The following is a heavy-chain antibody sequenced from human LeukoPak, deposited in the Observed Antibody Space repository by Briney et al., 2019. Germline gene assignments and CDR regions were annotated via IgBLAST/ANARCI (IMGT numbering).Heavy chain of an antibody. CDR1: GFTFSGYS. Sequence: GGSLRLSCAASGFTFSGYSMNWVRQAPGKGLEWVSYISSSGSTIYYADSVKGRFTISRDNAKNSLYLQMNSLRAEDTAVYYCARLFRDVTTFDYWGQGTLVTVSS. V-gene: IGHV3-48*04. CDR3: ARLFRDVTTFDY. D-gene: IGHD1-1*01. CDR2: ISSSGSTI. J-gene: IGHJ4*02.